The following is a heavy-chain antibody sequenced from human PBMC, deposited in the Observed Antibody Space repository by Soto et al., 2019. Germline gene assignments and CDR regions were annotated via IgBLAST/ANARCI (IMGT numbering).Heavy chain of an antibody. Sequence: PGGSLRLSCTSSGFTFGDYAMSWFRQAPGKGLEWVGFIRSKAYGGTTEYAASVKGRFTISRDDSKSIAYLQMNSLKTEDTAVYYCTRDLRDDYGDVFDYWGQGTLVTVSS. CDR2: IRSKAYGGTT. D-gene: IGHD4-17*01. CDR3: TRDLRDDYGDVFDY. CDR1: GFTFGDYA. V-gene: IGHV3-49*03. J-gene: IGHJ4*02.